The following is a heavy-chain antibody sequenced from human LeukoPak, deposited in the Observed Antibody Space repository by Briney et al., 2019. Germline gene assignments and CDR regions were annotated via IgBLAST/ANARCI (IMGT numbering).Heavy chain of an antibody. D-gene: IGHD6-13*01. CDR2: FDPEDDET. J-gene: IGHJ6*02. V-gene: IGHV1-24*01. CDR3: ATDFEAAPAGMDV. Sequence: ASVTVSCTVSGYPLAELPMHWVRQAPGKGLEWMGYFDPEDDETIYAQKFQGRVTMTEDTSTDTAYLEMSSLRSEDTAMYFCATDFEAAPAGMDVWGQGTTVTVSS. CDR1: GYPLAELP.